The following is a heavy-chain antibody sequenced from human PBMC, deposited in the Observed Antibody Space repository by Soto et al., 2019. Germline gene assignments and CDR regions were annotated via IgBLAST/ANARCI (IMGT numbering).Heavy chain of an antibody. CDR1: GFTFSSYA. CDR2: ISDDGSNK. Sequence: QVQLVESGGGVVQPGRSLRLSCAASGFTFSSYAMHWVRQAPGKGLEWVAVISDDGSNKYYADSVKGRFTISRDNSKNTLYRQMNSLRAEDTAGYDGARCPVAVAVEVGYRGQGTLVTVSS. J-gene: IGHJ4*02. V-gene: IGHV3-30-3*01. D-gene: IGHD6-19*01. CDR3: ARCPVAVAVEVGY.